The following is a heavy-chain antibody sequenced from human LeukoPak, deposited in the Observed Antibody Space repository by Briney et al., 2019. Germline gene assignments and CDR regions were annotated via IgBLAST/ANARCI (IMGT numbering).Heavy chain of an antibody. J-gene: IGHJ4*02. CDR3: ARVPVYSGTYFDY. D-gene: IGHD1-26*01. V-gene: IGHV4-30-4*01. Sequence: SETLSLTCTVSGGSISSGDYYWSWLRQPPGKGLEWIGYIYYSGSTYFNPSLKSRVTISVETSKNQFSLRLSSVTAADTAVYYCARVPVYSGTYFDYWGQGTLVTVSS. CDR2: IYYSGST. CDR1: GGSISSGDYY.